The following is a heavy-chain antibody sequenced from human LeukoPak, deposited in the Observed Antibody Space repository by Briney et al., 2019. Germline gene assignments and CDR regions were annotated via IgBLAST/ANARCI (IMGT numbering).Heavy chain of an antibody. CDR2: IKEDGSEK. J-gene: IGHJ4*02. D-gene: IGHD1-26*01. CDR1: GFTFSSYY. CDR3: AKDCGGTKWELGRDYFDY. V-gene: IGHV3-7*01. Sequence: PGGSLRLSCSASGFTFSSYYMSWVRQAPGKGLEWVANIKEDGSEKYYVDSVKGRFTISRDNAKNSLYLQLNSLRAEDTAVYYCAKDCGGTKWELGRDYFDYWGQGTLVTVSS.